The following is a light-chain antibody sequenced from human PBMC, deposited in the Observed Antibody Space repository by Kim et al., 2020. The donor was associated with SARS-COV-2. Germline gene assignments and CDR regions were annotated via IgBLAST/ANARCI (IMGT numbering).Light chain of an antibody. Sequence: SYELTQPPSVSVAPGKTARITCGGDNIASYSGHWYQQKPGQAPVVVISFDGDRPSGIPERFSGSNSGNTVTLTISRVEAGDEADYYCQVWDSSSNHPVVFGGGTQLTVL. CDR2: FDG. CDR1: NIASYS. J-gene: IGLJ2*01. CDR3: QVWDSSSNHPVV. V-gene: IGLV3-21*04.